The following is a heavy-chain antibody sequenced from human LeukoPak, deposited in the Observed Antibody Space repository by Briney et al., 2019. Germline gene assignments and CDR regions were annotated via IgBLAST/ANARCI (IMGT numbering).Heavy chain of an antibody. V-gene: IGHV3-21*01. J-gene: IGHJ4*02. CDR3: ARDFIAVAGTGD. D-gene: IGHD6-19*01. CDR1: GFTFSSYS. CDR2: ISSSSSYI. Sequence: GGSLRLSCAASGFTFSSYSMIWLPQAPGKGLEWVSSISSSSSYIYYADSVKGRFTISRDNAKNSLYLQMNSLRAEDTAVYYCARDFIAVAGTGDWGQGTLVTVSS.